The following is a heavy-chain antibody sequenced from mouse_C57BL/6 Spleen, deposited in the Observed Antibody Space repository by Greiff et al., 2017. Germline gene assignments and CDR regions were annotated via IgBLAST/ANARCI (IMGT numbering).Heavy chain of an antibody. CDR1: GYTFTNYW. CDR3: ARDDGYYFDY. Sequence: VKLQESGAELVRPGTSVKMSCKASGYTFTNYWIGWAKQRPGHGLEWIGDIYPGGGYTNYNEKFKGKATLTADKSSSTAYMQFSSLTSEDSAIYYCARDDGYYFDYWGQGTTLTVSS. CDR2: IYPGGGYT. J-gene: IGHJ2*01. V-gene: IGHV1-63*01. D-gene: IGHD2-3*01.